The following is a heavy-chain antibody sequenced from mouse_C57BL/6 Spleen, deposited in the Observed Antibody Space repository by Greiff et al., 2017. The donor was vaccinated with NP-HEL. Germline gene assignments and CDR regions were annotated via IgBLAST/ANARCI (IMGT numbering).Heavy chain of an antibody. V-gene: IGHV5-17*01. Sequence: EVHLVESGGGLVKPGGSLKLSCAASGFTFSDYGMHWVRQAPEKGLEWVAYISSGSSTIYYADTVKGRFTISRDNAKNTLFLQMTSLRSEDTAMYYCARTITTVVATDYAMDYWGQGTSVTVSS. CDR2: ISSGSSTI. CDR3: ARTITTVVATDYAMDY. J-gene: IGHJ4*01. D-gene: IGHD1-1*01. CDR1: GFTFSDYG.